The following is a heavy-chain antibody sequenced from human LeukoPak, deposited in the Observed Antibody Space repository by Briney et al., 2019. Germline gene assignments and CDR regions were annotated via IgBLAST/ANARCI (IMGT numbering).Heavy chain of an antibody. Sequence: GGSLRLSCEASGLAFSDYWMSWVRQAPGKGLEWVANIKPDGGHQNYVDSVKGRFTISRDNAKNSLFLQMNSLRVEDTAVFYCARDGFVGAADYWGQGTLVTVSS. J-gene: IGHJ4*02. CDR2: IKPDGGHQ. CDR3: ARDGFVGAADY. D-gene: IGHD6-13*01. V-gene: IGHV3-7*01. CDR1: GLAFSDYW.